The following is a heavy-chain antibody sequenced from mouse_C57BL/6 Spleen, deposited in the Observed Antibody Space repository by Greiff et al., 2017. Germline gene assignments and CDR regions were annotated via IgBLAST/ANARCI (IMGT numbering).Heavy chain of an antibody. CDR1: GYTFTSYW. V-gene: IGHV1-7*01. Sequence: QVQLQQSGAELAKPGASVKLSCKASGYTFTSYWMHWVKQRPGQGLEWIGYINPSSGYTKYNQKFKDKATWTADKSSSTAYMQLSSLTYEDSAVYYCARGDYYGDYWGQGTTRTVSS. CDR2: INPSSGYT. J-gene: IGHJ2*01. CDR3: ARGDYYGDY. D-gene: IGHD2-13*01.